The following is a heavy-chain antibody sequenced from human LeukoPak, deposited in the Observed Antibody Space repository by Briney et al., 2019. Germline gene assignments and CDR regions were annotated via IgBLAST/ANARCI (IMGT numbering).Heavy chain of an antibody. J-gene: IGHJ4*02. Sequence: GGSLRLSCAVSGFTFSSYAMSWVRQAPGKGVECVSAIVSSGSDTWSDDSVRGRFTISRDNSKNTLYLQMNSLRAEDTAVYYCAKGSAGGRPYYFDYWGQGTLVPVSS. CDR3: AKGSAGGRPYYFDY. D-gene: IGHD6-13*01. CDR1: GFTFSSYA. CDR2: IVSSGSDT. V-gene: IGHV3-23*01.